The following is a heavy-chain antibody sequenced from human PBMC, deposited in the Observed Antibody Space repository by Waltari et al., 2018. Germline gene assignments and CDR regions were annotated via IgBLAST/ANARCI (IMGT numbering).Heavy chain of an antibody. CDR2: INAGYGNT. CDR1: GYSFTNYA. J-gene: IGHJ5*02. CDR3: AKSGAAPPGNWFDT. V-gene: IGHV1-3*01. Sequence: QDQLVQSGAEVKNPGASVKVSCKASGYSFTNYAIHWVRQAPGQRLEWMGWINAGYGNTKLSQKFQGKVSITRDTSASIAYMDLISLSSEDTAVYYCAKSGAAPPGNWFDTWGQGTLVTVSS. D-gene: IGHD6-25*01.